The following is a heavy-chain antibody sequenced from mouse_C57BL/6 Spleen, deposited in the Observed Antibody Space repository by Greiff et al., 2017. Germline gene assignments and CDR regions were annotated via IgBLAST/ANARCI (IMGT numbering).Heavy chain of an antibody. CDR2: INPYNGDT. D-gene: IGHD2-4*01. V-gene: IGHV1-20*01. CDR1: GYSFTGYF. CDR3: ARGGTFDYPWFAY. J-gene: IGHJ3*01. Sequence: EVKLEESGPELVKPGASVKISCKASGYSFTGYFMNWVMQSHGKSLEWIGRINPYNGDTFYNQKFKGKATLTVDKSSSTAHMALRSLTSEDSAVYYCARGGTFDYPWFAYWGQGNLVTVSA.